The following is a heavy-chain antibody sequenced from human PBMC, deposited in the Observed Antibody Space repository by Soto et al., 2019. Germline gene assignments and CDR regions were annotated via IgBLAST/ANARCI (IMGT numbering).Heavy chain of an antibody. D-gene: IGHD6-13*01. V-gene: IGHV3-48*01. Sequence: EVQLVESGGGLVQPGGSLRLSCAASGFTFSSYSMNWVRQAPGKGLEWVSYISSSSSTIYYADSVKGRFTISRDNAKNSPYVQMKSLRAEETAVYYCARDGFLAEAGIPWFDPRCQGTLVTVSS. CDR1: GFTFSSYS. J-gene: IGHJ5*02. CDR2: ISSSSSTI. CDR3: ARDGFLAEAGIPWFDP.